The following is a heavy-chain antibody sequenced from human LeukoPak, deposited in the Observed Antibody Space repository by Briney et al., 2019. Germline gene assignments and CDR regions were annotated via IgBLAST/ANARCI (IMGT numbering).Heavy chain of an antibody. CDR3: SRVTQLVDYASGSADNWFDP. D-gene: IGHD3-10*01. Sequence: ASETLSLTCTVAAGSISSYYSGWIRQPAGKGLEWIGRIYTSGSTNYNPSLKSRVTMSVDTSKNQFSLKLSSVTAADTAVYYCSRVTQLVDYASGSADNWFDPWGQGTLVTVSS. CDR1: AGSISSYY. V-gene: IGHV4-4*07. J-gene: IGHJ5*02. CDR2: IYTSGST.